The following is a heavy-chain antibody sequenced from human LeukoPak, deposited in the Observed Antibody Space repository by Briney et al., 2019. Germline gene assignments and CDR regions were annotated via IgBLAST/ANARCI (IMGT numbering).Heavy chain of an antibody. V-gene: IGHV4-61*02. Sequence: SETLSLTCTVSGGSISSGSYYWSWIRQPAGKGLEWIGRIYTSGSTNYDPSLKSRVTISVDTSKNQFSLKLSSVTAADTAVYYCARAAALGLDYWGQGTLVTVSS. CDR2: IYTSGST. CDR3: ARAAALGLDY. J-gene: IGHJ4*02. D-gene: IGHD6-13*01. CDR1: GGSISSGSYY.